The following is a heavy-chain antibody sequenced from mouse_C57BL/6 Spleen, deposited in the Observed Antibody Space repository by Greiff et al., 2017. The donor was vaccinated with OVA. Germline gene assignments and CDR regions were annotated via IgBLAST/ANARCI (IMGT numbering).Heavy chain of an antibody. V-gene: IGHV1-69*01. CDR2: IDPSDSYT. Sequence: VQLQQPGAELVMPGASVKLSCKASGYTFTSYWMHWVKQRPGQGLEWIGEIDPSDSYTNYNQKFKGKSTLTVDKSSSTAYMQLSSLTSEDSAVYYCARKGVYYGSSYGYWYFDVWGTGTTVTVSS. CDR1: GYTFTSYW. D-gene: IGHD1-1*01. CDR3: ARKGVYYGSSYGYWYFDV. J-gene: IGHJ1*03.